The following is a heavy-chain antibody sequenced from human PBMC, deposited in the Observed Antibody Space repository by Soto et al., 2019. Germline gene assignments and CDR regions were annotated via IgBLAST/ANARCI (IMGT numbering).Heavy chain of an antibody. CDR3: ARDKRYCSSTSCPSRAFEI. J-gene: IGHJ3*02. CDR1: GYTFTSYA. D-gene: IGHD2-2*01. V-gene: IGHV1-3*01. Sequence: ASVKVSCKASGYTFTSYAMHWVRQAPGQRLEWMGWINAGNGNTKYSQKFQGRVTTTRDTSASTAYMELSSLRSEDTAVYYCARDKRYCSSTSCPSRAFEIWGQGTMVTVSS. CDR2: INAGNGNT.